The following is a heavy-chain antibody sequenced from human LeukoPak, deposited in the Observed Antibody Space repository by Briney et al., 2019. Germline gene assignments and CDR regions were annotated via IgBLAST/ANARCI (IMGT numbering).Heavy chain of an antibody. Sequence: PGGSLRLSCAASGFTFSSYWMSWVRQAPGKGLEWVANKKQDGSEKYYVDSVKGRFTISRDNAKNSLYLQMNSLRAEDTAVYYCARVNSSPIFDYWGQGTLVTVSS. CDR3: ARVNSSPIFDY. V-gene: IGHV3-7*03. CDR1: GFTFSSYW. J-gene: IGHJ4*02. D-gene: IGHD6-19*01. CDR2: KKQDGSEK.